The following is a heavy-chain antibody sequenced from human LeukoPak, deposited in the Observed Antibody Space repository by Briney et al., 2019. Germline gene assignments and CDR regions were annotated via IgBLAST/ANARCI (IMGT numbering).Heavy chain of an antibody. CDR2: IYYTGST. CDR1: GGSISSYY. J-gene: IGHJ4*02. V-gene: IGHV4-59*01. D-gene: IGHD5-24*01. Sequence: SETLSLTCTVSGGSISSYYGSWIRQPSGKGLEWIGYIYYTGSTNYNPSLKSRVTISLDASKNHFSLKLSSLTAADTAVYYCARARSAFNYPLYFDYWGQGALVTVSS. CDR3: ARARSAFNYPLYFDY.